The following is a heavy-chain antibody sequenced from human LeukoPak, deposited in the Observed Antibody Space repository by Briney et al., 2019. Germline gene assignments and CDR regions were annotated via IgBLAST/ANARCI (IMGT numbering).Heavy chain of an antibody. D-gene: IGHD6-13*01. V-gene: IGHV5-51*01. CDR2: IYPSDSDT. J-gene: IGHJ4*02. CDR1: GYSFSTYW. Sequence: GESLKISCKGSGYSFSTYWIGWVRQMPGKGLEWMGVIYPSDSDTRYSPSFQGQVTISADKSITTAYLQWSSLKASDTTMYYCARHGAGTRYWGQGTLVTVSS. CDR3: ARHGAGTRY.